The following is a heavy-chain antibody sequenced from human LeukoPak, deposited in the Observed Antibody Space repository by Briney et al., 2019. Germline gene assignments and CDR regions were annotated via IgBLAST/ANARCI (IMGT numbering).Heavy chain of an antibody. V-gene: IGHV3-21*01. Sequence: PGGSLRLSCAASGFTFRSYNMNWVRQAPGKRPEWVSSISSSSSYIYYADSVKGRFTISRDNAKNSPYLQMNSLRAEDTALYYCARGASRADYWGQGTLVTVSS. J-gene: IGHJ4*02. CDR1: GFTFRSYN. CDR2: ISSSSSYI. CDR3: ARGASRADY.